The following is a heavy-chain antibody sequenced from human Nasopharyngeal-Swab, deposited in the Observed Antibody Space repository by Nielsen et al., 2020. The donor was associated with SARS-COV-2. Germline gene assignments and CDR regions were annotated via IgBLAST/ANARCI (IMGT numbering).Heavy chain of an antibody. CDR1: GGSVSSGSYY. CDR3: ARDHKGSSPYVDY. CDR2: IYYSGST. V-gene: IGHV4-61*01. D-gene: IGHD6-6*01. Sequence: SETLSLTCTVSGGSVSSGSYYWSWIRQPPGKGLEWIGYIYYSGSTNYNPSLKSRVTISVDTSKNQFSLKLSSVTAADTAVYYCARDHKGSSPYVDYWGQGTLVTVSS. J-gene: IGHJ4*02.